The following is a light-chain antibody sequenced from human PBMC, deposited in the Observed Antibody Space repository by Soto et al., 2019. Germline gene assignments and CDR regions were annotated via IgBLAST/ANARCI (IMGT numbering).Light chain of an antibody. Sequence: DIQMTQSPSTLSASVGDRVTITCRASQSINAWLAWYQQKPGKAPKLLIYDVSTLDSGVPLRFSGSASGTEFTLTISILESDDFATYYCQQYHRYSTFGQGTRLDIK. V-gene: IGKV1-5*01. J-gene: IGKJ1*01. CDR2: DVS. CDR3: QQYHRYST. CDR1: QSINAW.